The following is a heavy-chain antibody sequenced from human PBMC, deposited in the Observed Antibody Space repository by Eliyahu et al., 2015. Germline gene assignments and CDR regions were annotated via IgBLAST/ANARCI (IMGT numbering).Heavy chain of an antibody. CDR2: VVPIFTTG. V-gene: IGHV1-69*01. D-gene: IGHD1-26*01. CDR3: ARPSSEHTIVGATGGLFDY. Sequence: EVKKPGSSVKVSCKASGGTFSSSAISWVRQAPGQGLEWMGGVVPIFTTGNYAQKFQGRVTITADESTSTAYMEVSSLRSEDTAVYYCARPSSEHTIVGATGGLFDYWGQGTLVTVSS. CDR1: GGTFSSSA. J-gene: IGHJ4*02.